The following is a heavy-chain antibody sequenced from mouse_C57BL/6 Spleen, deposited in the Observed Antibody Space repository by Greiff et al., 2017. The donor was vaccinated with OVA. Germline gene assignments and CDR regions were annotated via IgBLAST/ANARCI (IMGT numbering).Heavy chain of an antibody. J-gene: IGHJ2*01. D-gene: IGHD1-1*01. CDR1: GYTFTSYW. CDR3: AGSASGSSYEGYFDY. CDR2: IDPNSGGT. V-gene: IGHV1-72*01. Sequence: QVQLQQPGAELVKPGASVKLSCKASGYTFTSYWMHWVKQRPGRGLEWIGRIDPNSGGTKYNEKFKSKATLTVDKPSSTAYMQLSSLTSEDSAVYDFAGSASGSSYEGYFDYWGQGTTLTVSS.